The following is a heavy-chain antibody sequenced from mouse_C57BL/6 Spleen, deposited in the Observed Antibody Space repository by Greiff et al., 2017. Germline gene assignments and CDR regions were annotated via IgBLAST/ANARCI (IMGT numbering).Heavy chain of an antibody. CDR1: GFTFSDYY. CDR3: AREGVKGFDY. J-gene: IGHJ2*01. V-gene: IGHV5-16*01. Sequence: EVKVVESEGGLVQPGSSMKLSCTASGFTFSDYYMAWVRQVPEKGLEWVANINYDGSSTYYLDSLKSRFIISRDNAKNILYLQMSSLKSEDTATYYCAREGVKGFDYWGQGTTLTVSS. CDR2: INYDGSST.